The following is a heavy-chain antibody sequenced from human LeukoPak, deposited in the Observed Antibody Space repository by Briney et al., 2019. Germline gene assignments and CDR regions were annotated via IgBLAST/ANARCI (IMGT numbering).Heavy chain of an antibody. CDR3: ASGPSSGYYGDDY. CDR2: IKQDGSEK. D-gene: IGHD3-22*01. V-gene: IGHV3-7*01. Sequence: PGGSLRLSCAASGFTFSSYWMSWVRQAPGKGLEWVANIKQDGSEKYYVDSVKGRFTISRDNAKNSLYLQMNSLRAEDTAVYYCASGPSSGYYGDDYWGQGTLVTVSS. J-gene: IGHJ4*02. CDR1: GFTFSSYW.